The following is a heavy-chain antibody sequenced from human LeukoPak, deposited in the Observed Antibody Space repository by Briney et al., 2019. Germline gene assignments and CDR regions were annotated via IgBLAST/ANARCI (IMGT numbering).Heavy chain of an antibody. CDR1: GGTFSSYA. CDR2: IIPIFGTA. V-gene: IGHV1-69*13. J-gene: IGHJ5*02. D-gene: IGHD3-10*01. Sequence: VASVKVSCKASGGTFSSYAISWVRQAPGQGLEWMGGIIPIFGTANYAQKFQGRVTITADESTSTAYMELSSLRSEDTAVYYCARVAYHSEAKEWFDPWGQGTLVTVSS. CDR3: ARVAYHSEAKEWFDP.